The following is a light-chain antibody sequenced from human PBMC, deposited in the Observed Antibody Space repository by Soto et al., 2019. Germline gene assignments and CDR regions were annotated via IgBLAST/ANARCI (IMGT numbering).Light chain of an antibody. Sequence: QSVLTQPASVSGSPGQSITISCTGTSSDVGAYNYVSWYQQHPGKVPKLMIYDVSDRPSGVSNRFSGSKSGNTASLTISGLQAEHEADYYCSSFTRSNSYVFGTGTKVTVL. J-gene: IGLJ1*01. CDR3: SSFTRSNSYV. CDR1: SSDVGAYNY. V-gene: IGLV2-14*03. CDR2: DVS.